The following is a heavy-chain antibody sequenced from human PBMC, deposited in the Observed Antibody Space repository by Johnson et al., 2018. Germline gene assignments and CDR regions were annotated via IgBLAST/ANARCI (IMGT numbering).Heavy chain of an antibody. CDR3: AKAATTIVRDAEYFQH. CDR1: GFPFNAYG. D-gene: IGHD4-17*01. J-gene: IGHJ1*01. CDR2: ISYDGTNT. Sequence: QVRLVESGGGVVQHGRSLRLCCAASGFPFNAYGMHWVRQAPGKGLEWVAVISYDGTNTYYVDSVKGRFTISRDNSKNTLYLQMNSLRAEDTAVYYCAKAATTIVRDAEYFQHWGQGALVTVSA. V-gene: IGHV3-30*18.